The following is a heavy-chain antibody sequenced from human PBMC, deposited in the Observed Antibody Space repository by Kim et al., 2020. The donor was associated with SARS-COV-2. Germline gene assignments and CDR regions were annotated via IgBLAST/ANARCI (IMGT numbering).Heavy chain of an antibody. Sequence: RFTISRDNSKNTLYLQMNSLRAEDTAVYYCAKGLYCSGGSCYSGWYYFDYWGQGTLVTVSS. V-gene: IGHV3-23*01. D-gene: IGHD2-15*01. CDR3: AKGLYCSGGSCYSGWYYFDY. J-gene: IGHJ4*02.